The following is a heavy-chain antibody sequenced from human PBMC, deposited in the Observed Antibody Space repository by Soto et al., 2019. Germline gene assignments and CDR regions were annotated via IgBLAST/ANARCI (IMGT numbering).Heavy chain of an antibody. CDR3: ATDLAAAGTRGSYFDY. Sequence: ASVKVSCKVSGYTLTELSMHWVRQAPGKGLEWMGGFDPEDGETIYAQKFQGRVTMTEDTSTDTAYMELSSLRSEDTAVYYCATDLAAAGTRGSYFDYWGQGTLVTVSS. J-gene: IGHJ4*02. V-gene: IGHV1-24*01. CDR2: FDPEDGET. D-gene: IGHD6-13*01. CDR1: GYTLTELS.